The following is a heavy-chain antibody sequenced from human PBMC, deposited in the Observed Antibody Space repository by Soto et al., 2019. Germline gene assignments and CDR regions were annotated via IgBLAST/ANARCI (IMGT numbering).Heavy chain of an antibody. J-gene: IGHJ3*02. CDR2: ISWNSGSI. Sequence: PGGSLRLSCAASGFTFDDYAMHWVRQAPGKGLEWVSGISWNSGSIGYADSVKGRFTISRDNSKNTLYLQMNSLRAEDTAVYYCAKGGVGSTSNAFDIWGQGTMVTVSS. CDR3: AKGGVGSTSNAFDI. D-gene: IGHD1-26*01. CDR1: GFTFDDYA. V-gene: IGHV3-9*01.